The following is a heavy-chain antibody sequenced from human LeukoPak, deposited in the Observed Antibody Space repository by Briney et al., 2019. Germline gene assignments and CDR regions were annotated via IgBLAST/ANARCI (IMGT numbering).Heavy chain of an antibody. CDR1: GFTFSSYA. Sequence: GGSLTLSCAASGFTFSSYAMSWVRQAPGKGLEWVSAISGSGGSTYYAHSVKGRFTISRDNSKNTLYLQMNSLRAEDTAVYYCSKEGSGSYYYMDVWGKGTTVTVSS. J-gene: IGHJ6*03. CDR3: SKEGSGSYYYMDV. D-gene: IGHD1-26*01. CDR2: ISGSGGST. V-gene: IGHV3-23*01.